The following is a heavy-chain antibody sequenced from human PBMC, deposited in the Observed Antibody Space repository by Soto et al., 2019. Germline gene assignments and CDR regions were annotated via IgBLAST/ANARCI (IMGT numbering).Heavy chain of an antibody. J-gene: IGHJ5*02. V-gene: IGHV1-3*01. CDR3: ARGIETGQLAP. CDR1: GYTFTRYT. CDR2: INPDNGNT. Sequence: ASVKVSCKASGYTFTRYTMDWVRQAPGQRLEWMGWINPDNGNTKSSQKFQDRVIITRDTSASTAYMDLSSLRSEDTAVYYCARGIETGQLAPWGQGTLVTVSA. D-gene: IGHD2-15*01.